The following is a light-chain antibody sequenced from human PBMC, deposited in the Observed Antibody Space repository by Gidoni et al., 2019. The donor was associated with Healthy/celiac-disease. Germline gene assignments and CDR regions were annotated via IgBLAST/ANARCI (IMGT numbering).Light chain of an antibody. CDR1: QDISNY. CDR2: DAS. CDR3: QQYDNPPPSLT. Sequence: DIKMTQSPSSLSASVGDRVTITCQASQDISNYLNWYQQKPGKAPKLLIYDASNVETGVPSRFSGSGSGTDFTFTISSLQPEDIATYYCQQYDNPPPSLTFGHGTRLEIK. V-gene: IGKV1-33*01. J-gene: IGKJ5*01.